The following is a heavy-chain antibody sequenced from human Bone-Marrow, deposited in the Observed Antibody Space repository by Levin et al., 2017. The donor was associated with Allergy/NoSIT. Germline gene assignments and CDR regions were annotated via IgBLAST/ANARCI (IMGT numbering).Heavy chain of an antibody. J-gene: IGHJ4*02. V-gene: IGHV3-30-3*01. CDR1: GFTFSSYA. CDR2: ISYDGSNK. Sequence: GGSLRLSCAASGFTFSSYAMHWVRQAPGKGLEWVAVISYDGSNKYYADSVKGRFTISRDNSKNTLYLQMNSLRAEDTAVYYCARHRPVLLWFGELLDYWGQGTLVTVSS. CDR3: ARHRPVLLWFGELLDY. D-gene: IGHD3-10*01.